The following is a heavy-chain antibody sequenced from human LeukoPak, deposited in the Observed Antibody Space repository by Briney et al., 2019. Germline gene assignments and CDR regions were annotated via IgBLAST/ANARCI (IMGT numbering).Heavy chain of an antibody. CDR2: IYTSGRT. CDR1: GGSISSYY. J-gene: IGHJ4*02. CDR3: ARRRGLRTPFDY. V-gene: IGHV4-4*09. Sequence: SETLSLTCTVSGGSISSYYWSWIRQPPGKGLEWIGYIYTSGRTNYNPSLKSRVTISVDTSKNQFSLKLSSVTAADTAVYYCARRRGLRTPFDYWGQGTLVTVSS.